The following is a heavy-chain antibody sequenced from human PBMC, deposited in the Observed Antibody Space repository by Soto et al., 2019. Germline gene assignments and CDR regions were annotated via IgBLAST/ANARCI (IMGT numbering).Heavy chain of an antibody. CDR1: GGSISSYY. Sequence: SETLSLTCTVSGGSISSYYWSWIRQPPGKGLEWIGYIYYSGSTNYNPSLKSRVTISVDTSKNQFSLKLRSVTAADTAVYYCARGGTGTTGSWFDPWGQGTLVTVSS. D-gene: IGHD1-1*01. J-gene: IGHJ5*02. V-gene: IGHV4-59*01. CDR2: IYYSGST. CDR3: ARGGTGTTGSWFDP.